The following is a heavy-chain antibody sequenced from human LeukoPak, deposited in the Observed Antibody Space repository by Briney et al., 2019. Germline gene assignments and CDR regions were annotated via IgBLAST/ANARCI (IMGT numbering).Heavy chain of an antibody. J-gene: IGHJ4*02. Sequence: AGGSLRLSCAASGFTFSSYAMHWVRQAPGKGLEWVAVISYDGSNKYYADSVKGRFTISRDNSKNTLYLQMNSLRAEDTAVYYCAREGGDGYNWHYWGQGTLVTVSS. V-gene: IGHV3-30-3*01. D-gene: IGHD5-24*01. CDR3: AREGGDGYNWHY. CDR2: ISYDGSNK. CDR1: GFTFSSYA.